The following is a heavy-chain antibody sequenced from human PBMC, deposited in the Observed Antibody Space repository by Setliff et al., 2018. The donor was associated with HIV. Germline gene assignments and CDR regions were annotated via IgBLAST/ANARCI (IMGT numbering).Heavy chain of an antibody. Sequence: SETLSLTCTVSGGSISSSYYYWGWIRQPPGKGLEWVGNIYYNGSTYYNPSLKSRLTISVDTSKNQFPLKLSSVTAADTAVYYCARVSERGYCSSTTCYYMDVWGKGTTVTVSS. CDR2: IYYNGST. V-gene: IGHV4-39*01. CDR1: GGSISSSYYY. CDR3: ARVSERGYCSSTTCYYMDV. J-gene: IGHJ6*03. D-gene: IGHD2-2*01.